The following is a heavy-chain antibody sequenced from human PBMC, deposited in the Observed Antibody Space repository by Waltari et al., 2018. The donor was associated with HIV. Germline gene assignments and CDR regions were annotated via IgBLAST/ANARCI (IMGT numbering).Heavy chain of an antibody. CDR3: ARDYNYAPDY. V-gene: IGHV3-33*01. CDR1: GFPFTNFA. J-gene: IGHJ4*02. D-gene: IGHD5-18*01. Sequence: VQLVESGGGVVQPGRSLRLSCAASGFPFTNFAMNWVRQAPGKGLEWVGNIYYDGSKKFYGDSVRGRFTISRDNSKQILYLQMNSLRVEDTALYYCARDYNYAPDYWGQGTLVVVSS. CDR2: IYYDGSKK.